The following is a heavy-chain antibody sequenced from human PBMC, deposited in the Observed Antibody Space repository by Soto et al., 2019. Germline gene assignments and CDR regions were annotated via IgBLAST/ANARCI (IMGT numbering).Heavy chain of an antibody. CDR3: ASAGSLLSHVTYYYYGMDV. Sequence: QVQLQESGPGLVKPSQTLSLTCTVSGGSISSGGYYWSWIRQHPGKGLEWIGYIYYSGSTYYNPSLKSRVTISVDTSKNQFSLKLSSVTAADTAVYYCASAGSLLSHVTYYYYGMDVWGQGTTVTVSS. D-gene: IGHD2-15*01. V-gene: IGHV4-31*03. J-gene: IGHJ6*02. CDR2: IYYSGST. CDR1: GGSISSGGYY.